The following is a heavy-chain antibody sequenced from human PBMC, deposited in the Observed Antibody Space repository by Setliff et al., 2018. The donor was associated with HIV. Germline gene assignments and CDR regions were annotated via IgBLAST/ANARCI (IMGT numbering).Heavy chain of an antibody. D-gene: IGHD3-10*01. CDR1: GFTFSNSW. Sequence: GGSLRLSCAASGFTFSNSWMSWVRQAPGKGLEWVANIDRDGSETNYVDPVKGRFTIFRDNAKSSMYLQMNSLRAEDTAIYYCARKFRPGHGVDVWGQGTTVTVSS. CDR3: ARKFRPGHGVDV. CDR2: IDRDGSET. J-gene: IGHJ6*02. V-gene: IGHV3-7*01.